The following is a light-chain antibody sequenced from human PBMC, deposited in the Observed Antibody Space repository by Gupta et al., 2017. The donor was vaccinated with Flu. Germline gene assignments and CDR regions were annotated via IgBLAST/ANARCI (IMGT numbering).Light chain of an antibody. J-gene: IGLJ3*02. CDR3: LLYYLGPRV. V-gene: IGLV7-46*01. Sequence: QAVVTQELSLTVSPGWTVTLTCGSSTGVVTSGHHPYWIQQKPGQAPRTQIYDTVMKHSWTPARVSGSLLGGKAALTLSGALAEDEADYYGLLYYLGPRVLGGGTHLTVL. CDR1: TGVVTSGHH. CDR2: DTV.